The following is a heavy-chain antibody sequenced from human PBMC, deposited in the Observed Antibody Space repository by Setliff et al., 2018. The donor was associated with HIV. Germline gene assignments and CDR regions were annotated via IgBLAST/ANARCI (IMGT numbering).Heavy chain of an antibody. CDR2: MYYTGNT. V-gene: IGHV4-4*07. Sequence: SETLSLTCSVSGGSTTYYHWNWIRQPAGKGLEWIGRMYYTGNTDYNPSLKSRVIMSIDTSKNQFSLRLNSVTAADTAVYYCAQMSISASVYFDYWGQGTLVTV. D-gene: IGHD2-21*01. CDR1: GGSTTYYH. J-gene: IGHJ4*02. CDR3: AQMSISASVYFDY.